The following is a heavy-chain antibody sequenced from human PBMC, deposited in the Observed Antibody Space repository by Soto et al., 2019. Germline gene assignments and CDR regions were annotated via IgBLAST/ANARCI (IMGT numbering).Heavy chain of an antibody. CDR2: ISGSGFKK. D-gene: IGHD1-26*01. CDR1: GFIFDNFF. CDR3: AKNQGVELVPLATVDWFDP. V-gene: IGHV3-23*01. Sequence: PGGSLRLSCAASGFIFDNFFMSWVRQAPGKGLEWISSISGSGFKKYYADSVKGRFTISRDNSKSTVYLELNNLSAEDTAVYHCAKNQGVELVPLATVDWFDPWGQGSVVTVSS. J-gene: IGHJ5*02.